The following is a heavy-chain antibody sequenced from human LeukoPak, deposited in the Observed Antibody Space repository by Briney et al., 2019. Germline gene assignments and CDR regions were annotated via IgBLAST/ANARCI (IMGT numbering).Heavy chain of an antibody. Sequence: GASVKVSCKASGYTFTKYGIGWVRPAPGQGLEWMGWISTYNGDTYYPQKVQGRVTMTTDTSTTTGYMELRSLTSDDTAVYYCARTPNYGSGSLFFWFDSWGQGTRVTVSS. D-gene: IGHD3-10*01. J-gene: IGHJ5*01. CDR2: ISTYNGDT. CDR1: GYTFTKYG. V-gene: IGHV1-18*01. CDR3: ARTPNYGSGSLFFWFDS.